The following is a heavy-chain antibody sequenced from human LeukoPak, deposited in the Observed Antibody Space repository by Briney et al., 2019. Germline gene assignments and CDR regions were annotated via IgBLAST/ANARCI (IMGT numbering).Heavy chain of an antibody. D-gene: IGHD1-1*01. CDR3: ARFRIAVTGITDY. V-gene: IGHV1-18*04. CDR1: GYAFNTFG. Sequence: GASVKVSCKASGYAFNTFGISWLRQAPGQGLEWMGWMSAHNGNTYYAQKFEDRITMTTDTSTSTAYMELRSLRSDDTATYYCARFRIAVTGITDYWGQGTLVTVS. J-gene: IGHJ4*02. CDR2: MSAHNGNT.